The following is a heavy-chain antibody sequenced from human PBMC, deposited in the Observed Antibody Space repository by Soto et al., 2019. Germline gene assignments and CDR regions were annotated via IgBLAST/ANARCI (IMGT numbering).Heavy chain of an antibody. CDR2: IYPGDSDT. Sequence: PGESLKISCKGSGYSFTSYWIGWVRQMPGKGLEWMGIIYPGDSDTRYSPPFQGQVTISADKSISTAYLQWSSLKASDTAMYYCASSIAAAGTSGGMDVWGQGTTVTVSS. CDR3: ASSIAAAGTSGGMDV. CDR1: GYSFTSYW. J-gene: IGHJ6*02. V-gene: IGHV5-51*01. D-gene: IGHD6-13*01.